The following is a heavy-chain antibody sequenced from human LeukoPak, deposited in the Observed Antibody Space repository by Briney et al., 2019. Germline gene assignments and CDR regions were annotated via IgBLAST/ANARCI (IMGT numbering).Heavy chain of an antibody. D-gene: IGHD3-9*01. Sequence: GGSLRLSCAASGFSFSSYAMSWVRQAPGKGLEWVSGISGSDGSTYYADSVKGRFTISRDNSKNTLYLQMNSLRAEDTAMYYCAKEGSPGRYFYYYYYYMDVWGKGTTVTISS. CDR1: GFSFSSYA. J-gene: IGHJ6*03. CDR3: AKEGSPGRYFYYYYYYMDV. CDR2: ISGSDGST. V-gene: IGHV3-23*01.